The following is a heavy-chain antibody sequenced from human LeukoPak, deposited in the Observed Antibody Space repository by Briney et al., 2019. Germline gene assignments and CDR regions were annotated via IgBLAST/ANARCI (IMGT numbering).Heavy chain of an antibody. Sequence: GGSLRLSCAASGFTFSSYAMHWVRQAPGKGLEWVAVISYDGSNKYYADSVKGRFTISRDNSKNTLYLQMNSLRAEDTAVYYCTTEKTGTIDCWGQGTLVTVSS. V-gene: IGHV3-30-3*01. CDR2: ISYDGSNK. CDR1: GFTFSSYA. D-gene: IGHD1-1*01. J-gene: IGHJ4*02. CDR3: TTEKTGTIDC.